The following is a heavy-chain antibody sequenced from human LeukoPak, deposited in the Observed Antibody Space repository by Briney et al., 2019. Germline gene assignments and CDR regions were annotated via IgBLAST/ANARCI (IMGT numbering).Heavy chain of an antibody. Sequence: GESLKISCKGSGYSFTSYWIGWVRQMPGKGLEWMGIIYPGDSDTRYSPSFQGQVTISADKSINTAYLQWSSLKASDTAVYYCARARPGYSSGWYGENWFDPWGQGTLVTVSS. CDR2: IYPGDSDT. D-gene: IGHD6-19*01. CDR3: ARARPGYSSGWYGENWFDP. CDR1: GYSFTSYW. J-gene: IGHJ5*02. V-gene: IGHV5-51*01.